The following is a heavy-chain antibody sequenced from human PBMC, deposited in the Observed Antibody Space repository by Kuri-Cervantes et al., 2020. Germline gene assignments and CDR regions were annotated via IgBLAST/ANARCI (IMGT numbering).Heavy chain of an antibody. J-gene: IGHJ4*02. CDR1: GFTFSSYW. CDR2: IKQDGSEK. V-gene: IGHV3-7*01. CDR3: ARLGRFSGYEFFDY. D-gene: IGHD5-12*01. Sequence: GESLKIPCAAPGFTFSSYWMSWVRQAPGKGLEWVANIKQDGSEKYYVDSVKGRFTISRDNAKNSLYLQMNSLRAEDTAVYYCARLGRFSGYEFFDYWGQGTLVTVSS.